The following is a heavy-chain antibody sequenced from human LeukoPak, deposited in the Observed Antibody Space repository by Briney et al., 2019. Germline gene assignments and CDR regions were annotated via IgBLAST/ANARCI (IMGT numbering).Heavy chain of an antibody. CDR2: ISYDGRNK. CDR1: GFTFSSYA. V-gene: IGHV3-30*04. CDR3: VRPYYYDSSGYYPYYFDY. J-gene: IGHJ4*02. Sequence: PGGSLRLSCATSGFTFSSYAMHWVRRAPGKGLEWVAVISYDGRNKYYADSVKGRFTISRDNSKNTLYLQMNSLRSDDTAVYYCVRPYYYDSSGYYPYYFDYWGQGTLVTVSS. D-gene: IGHD3-22*01.